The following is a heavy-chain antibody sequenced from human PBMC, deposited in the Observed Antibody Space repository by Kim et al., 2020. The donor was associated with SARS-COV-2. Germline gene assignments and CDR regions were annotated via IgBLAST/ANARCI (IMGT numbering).Heavy chain of an antibody. D-gene: IGHD5-18*01. J-gene: IGHJ4*02. Sequence: GGSLRLSCAASGFTFSSYSMNWVRQAPGKGLEWVSSISSSSSYIYYADSVKGRFTISRDNAKNSLYLQMNSLRAEDTAVYYCARAGDSYGYDYWGQGTLGTVSS. CDR1: GFTFSSYS. CDR2: ISSSSSYI. CDR3: ARAGDSYGYDY. V-gene: IGHV3-21*01.